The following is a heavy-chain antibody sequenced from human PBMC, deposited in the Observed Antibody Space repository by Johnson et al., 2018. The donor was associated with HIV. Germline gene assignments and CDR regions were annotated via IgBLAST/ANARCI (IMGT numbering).Heavy chain of an antibody. J-gene: IGHJ3*02. V-gene: IGHV3-30-3*01. CDR3: ARERNMIVVDDDAFDI. Sequence: QVQLVESGGGVVQPGRSLRLSCAASGFTFSSYAMHWVRQAPGKGLEWVAVISYDGSNKDYADSVKGRFTISRDNSKNTLYLQMNSLRTEDTAVYYCARERNMIVVDDDAFDIWGQGTMVTVSS. CDR1: GFTFSSYA. CDR2: ISYDGSNK. D-gene: IGHD3-22*01.